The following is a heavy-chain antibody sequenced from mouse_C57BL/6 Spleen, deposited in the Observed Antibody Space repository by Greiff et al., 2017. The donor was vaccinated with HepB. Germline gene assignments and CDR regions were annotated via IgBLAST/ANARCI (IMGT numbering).Heavy chain of an antibody. CDR2: INPSSGYT. D-gene: IGHD1-1*01. V-gene: IGHV1-7*01. CDR3: ARYPYYYGRELRNYAMDY. J-gene: IGHJ4*01. Sequence: QVQLQQSGAELAKPGASVKLSCKASGYTFTSYWMHWVKQRPGQGLEWIGYINPSSGYTKYNQKFKDKATLTADKSSSTAYMELSSLTYEDPAVYYCARYPYYYGRELRNYAMDYWGQGTSVTVSS. CDR1: GYTFTSYW.